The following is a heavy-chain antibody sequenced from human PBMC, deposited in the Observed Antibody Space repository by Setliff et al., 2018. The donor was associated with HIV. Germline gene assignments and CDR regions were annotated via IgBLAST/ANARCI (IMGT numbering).Heavy chain of an antibody. CDR2: IYYTGST. CDR3: ARTRYSYGYFYYMDV. V-gene: IGHV4-31*03. CDR1: GGSISSAGYY. J-gene: IGHJ6*03. Sequence: SENLSLTCTVSGGSISSAGYYWSWIRQHPGKGLEWIVYIYYTGSTHDNPSLKSRVTISVDTSKNQLSLKLRSVTAADTAVYCCARTRYSYGYFYYMDVWGKGTTVTVSS. D-gene: IGHD5-18*01.